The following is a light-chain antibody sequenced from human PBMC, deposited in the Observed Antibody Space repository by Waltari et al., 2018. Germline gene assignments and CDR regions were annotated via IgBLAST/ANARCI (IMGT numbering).Light chain of an antibody. V-gene: IGLV3-1*01. J-gene: IGLJ2*01. Sequence: SYALTQAPSLSVSPGQTASISCSGDNLHYNSVYWYQQKAGQSPVLVIYQDTKRPSGIPERFSGSNSGNTATLTISGTQVMDEADYYCQVWDSSSVTFGAGTKVTVL. CDR3: QVWDSSSVT. CDR2: QDT. CDR1: NLHYNS.